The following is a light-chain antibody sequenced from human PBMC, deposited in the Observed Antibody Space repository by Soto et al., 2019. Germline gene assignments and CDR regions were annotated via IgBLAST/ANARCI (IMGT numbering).Light chain of an antibody. CDR1: QSVSSN. J-gene: IGKJ1*01. CDR2: GAS. Sequence: IGMAHSPAALSVSKQERATLSCRASQSVSSNLAWYQQKPGQAPRLLIYGASTRATGIPARFSGSGSGTEFTLTISILQSEDFAVYYCHQYTNWPPWTFGQRTKVDI. CDR3: HQYTNWPPWT. V-gene: IGKV3-15*01.